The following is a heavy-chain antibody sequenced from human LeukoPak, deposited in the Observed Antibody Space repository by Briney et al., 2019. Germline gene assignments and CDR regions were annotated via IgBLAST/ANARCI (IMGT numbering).Heavy chain of an antibody. CDR1: GGSISSYY. D-gene: IGHD5-24*01. Sequence: SETLSLTCTVSGGSISSYYWSWIRQPPGKGLEWIGYIYYSGSTNYNPSLKSRVTISVDTSKNQFSLKLSSVTAADTAVYYCASAVVGMELLYYFDYWGQGTLVTVSS. V-gene: IGHV4-59*01. CDR2: IYYSGST. CDR3: ASAVVGMELLYYFDY. J-gene: IGHJ4*02.